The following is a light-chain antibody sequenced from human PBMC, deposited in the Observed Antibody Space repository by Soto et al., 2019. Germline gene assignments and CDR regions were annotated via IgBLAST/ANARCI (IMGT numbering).Light chain of an antibody. Sequence: DIQITQSPSTLSASVGARVSITCRASQNIRNWLAWYQQKPGKAPNPLIYDASSLKSGVPARFSGSGSGTEFTLAISGLQSEDFAVYYCQQYIYRPWTFGQGTKVDI. CDR3: QQYIYRPWT. V-gene: IGKV1-5*01. CDR2: DAS. J-gene: IGKJ1*01. CDR1: QNIRNW.